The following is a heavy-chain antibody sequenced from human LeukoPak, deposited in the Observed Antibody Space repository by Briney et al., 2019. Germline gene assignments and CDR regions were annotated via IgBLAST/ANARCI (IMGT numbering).Heavy chain of an antibody. V-gene: IGHV4-59*01. D-gene: IGHD3-22*01. CDR1: GVSISTYY. Sequence: PSETLSLTCTVSGVSISTYYWTWIRQPPGRGLEWIGYIYYSGYTNYNPSLKSRVTMSVDTSKNQFSLKLSSVTAADTAVYYCARAESYYYDSSGYYSTPGAFDIWGQGTMVTVSS. J-gene: IGHJ3*02. CDR2: IYYSGYT. CDR3: ARAESYYYDSSGYYSTPGAFDI.